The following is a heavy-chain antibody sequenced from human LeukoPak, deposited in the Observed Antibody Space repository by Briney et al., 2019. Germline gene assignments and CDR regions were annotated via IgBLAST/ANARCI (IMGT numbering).Heavy chain of an antibody. CDR1: GFTVSSNY. D-gene: IGHD3-10*01. V-gene: IGHV3-53*01. CDR2: IYSGGST. Sequence: LSGGSLRLSCAASGFTVSSNYMSWVRQAPGKGLEWVSVIYSGGSTYYADSVKGRFTISRDNSKNTLYLQMNSLRAEDTAVYYCARGNYGSGSPYYYYYMDVWGKGTTVTVSS. CDR3: ARGNYGSGSPYYYYYMDV. J-gene: IGHJ6*03.